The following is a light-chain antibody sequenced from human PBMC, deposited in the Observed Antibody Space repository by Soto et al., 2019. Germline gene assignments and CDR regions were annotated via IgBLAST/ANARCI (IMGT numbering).Light chain of an antibody. CDR1: QGINSY. CDR2: DAS. CDR3: QHYDHLPIT. Sequence: DIQMTQSPSSLSASVGDRVTIICRASQGINSYLAWFQQKPGKAPRLLLYDASSLETGVPSRFSGSGSGTDFTFTISSLQPEDIATYYCQHYDHLPITFGQGTRLEIK. V-gene: IGKV1-33*01. J-gene: IGKJ5*01.